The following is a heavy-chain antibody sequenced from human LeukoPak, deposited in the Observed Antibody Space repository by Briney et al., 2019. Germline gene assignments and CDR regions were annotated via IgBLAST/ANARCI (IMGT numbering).Heavy chain of an antibody. D-gene: IGHD1-26*01. CDR2: ISGDGAST. V-gene: IGHV3-23*01. CDR3: AREVGHLDY. Sequence: PGGSLRLSCVASGLPFSAYAMSWVRQAPGKGLEWVSSISGDGASTYYADSVKGRFTTSRDNSKNTLYVQMNSLRAEDTAIYYCAREVGHLDYWGQGTLVTVSS. CDR1: GLPFSAYA. J-gene: IGHJ4*02.